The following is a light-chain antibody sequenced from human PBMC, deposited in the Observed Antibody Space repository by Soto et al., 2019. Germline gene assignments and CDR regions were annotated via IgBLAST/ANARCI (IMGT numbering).Light chain of an antibody. V-gene: IGKV2-30*01. Sequence: DVVVTPSPLSLPVTLGQSASISCWSSQSFENSDGNTYLSWFQQRPGQSPRGLISEVSKRDAGVPDRLTGTGSGTDFTLHFSRVEGADVGVNYCLAGRQLAWMFGQRNRVEIK. J-gene: IGKJ1*01. CDR2: EVS. CDR3: LAGRQLAWM. CDR1: QSFENSDGNTY.